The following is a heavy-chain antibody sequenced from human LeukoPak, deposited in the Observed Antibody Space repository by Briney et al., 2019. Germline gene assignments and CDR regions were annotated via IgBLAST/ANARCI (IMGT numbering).Heavy chain of an antibody. CDR1: GGTFSSYA. D-gene: IGHD2-15*01. J-gene: IGHJ6*02. Sequence: SVKVSCKASGGTFSSYAISWVRQAPGQGLEWMGRIIPIFGIANYAQKFQGRVMITADKSTSTAYMELSSLRSEDTAVYYCARIDYYYGMDVWGQGTTVTVSS. CDR2: IIPIFGIA. CDR3: ARIDYYYGMDV. V-gene: IGHV1-69*04.